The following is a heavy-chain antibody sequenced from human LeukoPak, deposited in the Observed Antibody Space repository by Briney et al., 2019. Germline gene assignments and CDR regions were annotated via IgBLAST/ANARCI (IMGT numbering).Heavy chain of an antibody. CDR2: IYYSGST. Sequence: SETLSLTCTVSGGSISSYYWSWIRQPPGKGLEWIGYIYYSGSTNYNPSLKSRVTISVDTSKNQFSLKLSSVTAADTSVYYCARDNRSSPLYYFDYWGQGTLVTVSS. CDR3: ARDNRSSPLYYFDY. J-gene: IGHJ4*02. CDR1: GGSISSYY. V-gene: IGHV4-59*01.